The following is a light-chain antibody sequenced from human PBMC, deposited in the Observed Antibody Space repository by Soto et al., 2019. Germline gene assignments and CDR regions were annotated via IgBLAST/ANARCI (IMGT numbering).Light chain of an antibody. CDR1: QSVSSN. V-gene: IGKV3-15*01. Sequence: TVVTQSPATLSVSPGETAILSCTASQSVSSNLAWYQQKRGQAPRLLIYGASTRATGIPARFSGSGSGTEFTLTINSLQSEDFAVYYCQQYHNWVTFGPGTKVDIK. J-gene: IGKJ3*01. CDR2: GAS. CDR3: QQYHNWVT.